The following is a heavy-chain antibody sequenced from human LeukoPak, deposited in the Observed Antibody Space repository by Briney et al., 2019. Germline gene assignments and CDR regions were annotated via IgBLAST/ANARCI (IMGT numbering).Heavy chain of an antibody. CDR3: ASGHSQQDIVVVVAATPRL. D-gene: IGHD2-15*01. CDR1: DFIVSGEY. Sequence: GGSLRLSCAASDFIVSGEYMNWVRQAPGKGLEWVSLISSDGRTYYADSVKGRFTISRVISRNTLYLQMNSLRAEDTAKYYCASGHSQQDIVVVVAATPRLWGQGTMVTVSS. CDR2: ISSDGRT. J-gene: IGHJ3*01. V-gene: IGHV3-53*01.